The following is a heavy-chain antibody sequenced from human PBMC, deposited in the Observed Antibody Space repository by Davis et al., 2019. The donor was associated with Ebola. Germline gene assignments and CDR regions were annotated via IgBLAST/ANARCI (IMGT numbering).Heavy chain of an antibody. CDR3: ATTLVLRYFDWLSNYFDY. D-gene: IGHD3-9*01. V-gene: IGHV4-39*01. Sequence: PSETLSLTCAVSGGSISSSSYYWGWIRQPPGKGLEWIGSIYYSGSTYYNPSLKSRVTISVDTSKNQFSLKLSSVTAADTAVYYCATTLVLRYFDWLSNYFDYWGQGTLVTVSS. CDR2: IYYSGST. J-gene: IGHJ4*02. CDR1: GGSISSSSYY.